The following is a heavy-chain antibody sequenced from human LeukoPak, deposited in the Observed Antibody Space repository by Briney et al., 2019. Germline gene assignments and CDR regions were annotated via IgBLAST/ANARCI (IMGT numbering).Heavy chain of an antibody. CDR3: ARDRVVVTAIPNDAFDI. Sequence: SETLSLTCAVSGGSISSSNWWSWVRQPPGKGLEWIGEIYHSGSTNYNPSFKSRVTISVDTSKNQFSLKLSSVTAADTAVYYCARDRVVVTAIPNDAFDIWGQGTMVTVSS. CDR1: GGSISSSNW. J-gene: IGHJ3*02. D-gene: IGHD2-21*02. V-gene: IGHV4-4*02. CDR2: IYHSGST.